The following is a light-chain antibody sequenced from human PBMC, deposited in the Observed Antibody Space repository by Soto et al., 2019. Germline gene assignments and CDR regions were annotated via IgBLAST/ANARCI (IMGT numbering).Light chain of an antibody. J-gene: IGKJ2*01. CDR1: QSVSNSF. Sequence: DIVLTQSPGTLSLSPGDRATLNCRASQSVSNSFLAWYRHKPGQAPTLLMYGASTRATGIPARFSGSGSGTDFTLIISRLEPEDFAVYYCQQYGSSPYTFGQGTKLEIK. V-gene: IGKV3-20*01. CDR2: GAS. CDR3: QQYGSSPYT.